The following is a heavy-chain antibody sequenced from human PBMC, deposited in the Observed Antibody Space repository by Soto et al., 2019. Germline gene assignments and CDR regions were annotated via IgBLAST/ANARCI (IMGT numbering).Heavy chain of an antibody. CDR1: GFTFSSYA. CDR2: ISYDGSNK. J-gene: IGHJ4*02. CDR3: XXXXXXXXXXXXXHFDY. Sequence: QVQLVESGGGVVQPGRSLRLSCAASGFTFSSYAMHWVRQAPGKGLEWVAVISYDGSNKYYADSVKGRFTISRDNSXXXXXXXXXXXXXXXXXXXXXXXXXXXXXXXXXXHFDYWGQGTLVTVSS. V-gene: IGHV3-30-3*01.